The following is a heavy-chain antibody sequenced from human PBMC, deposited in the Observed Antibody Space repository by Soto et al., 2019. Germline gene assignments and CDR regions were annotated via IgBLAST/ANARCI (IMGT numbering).Heavy chain of an antibody. V-gene: IGHV3-7*01. CDR1: GFNFNNYW. Sequence: EVQLVESGGALVQPGGSLRLSCAASGFNFNNYWMTWVRQAPGKGLEWVANIKYDESQKDYMDSVKGRFTISRDNAKNSLYLQMNSVRPDDTAMYYCARHPGTTFDNWGQGTLVTVSS. CDR2: IKYDESQK. CDR3: ARHPGTTFDN. D-gene: IGHD1-1*01. J-gene: IGHJ4*02.